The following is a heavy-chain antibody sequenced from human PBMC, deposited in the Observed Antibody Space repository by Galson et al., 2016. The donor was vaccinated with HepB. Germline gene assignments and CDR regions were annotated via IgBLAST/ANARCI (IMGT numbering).Heavy chain of an antibody. CDR3: ANQQDYADAFDI. Sequence: SLRLSCAAFGFTFDDYAMHWVRQAPGKGLEWVSSISCNSGGIVYADSVKGRFTIYRDNAKNSLYLQMNSLRIEDTALYYCANQQDYADAFDIWGQGTMVTVSS. D-gene: IGHD4-17*01. CDR2: ISCNSGGI. CDR1: GFTFDDYA. J-gene: IGHJ3*02. V-gene: IGHV3-9*01.